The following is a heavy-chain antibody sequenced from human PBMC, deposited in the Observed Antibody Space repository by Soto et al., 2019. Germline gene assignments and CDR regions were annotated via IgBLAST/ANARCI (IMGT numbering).Heavy chain of an antibody. CDR1: GYTFSTYA. J-gene: IGHJ6*02. CDR2: INGGNGHT. Sequence: ASVKVSCKASGYTFSTYAFHWVRQAPGQGLEWMGWINGGNGHTRYSQKFKDRVTISRDTPASTAYMELSGLRSEDTAVYYCARGKGMEENYYYYGMDVWGQGTTVTVS. V-gene: IGHV1-3*01. D-gene: IGHD1-1*01. CDR3: ARGKGMEENYYYYGMDV.